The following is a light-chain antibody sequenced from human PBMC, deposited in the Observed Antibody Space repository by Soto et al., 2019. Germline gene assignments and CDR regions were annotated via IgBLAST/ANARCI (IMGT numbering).Light chain of an antibody. V-gene: IGKV4-1*01. J-gene: IGKJ4*01. CDR3: QQYFSSPPT. Sequence: SVVTQCRSPRAASQGERATINCKSSQSVLYSSNNKNYLAWYQQKPGQPPKLLIYWASTRESGVPDRFSGSGSGTDFPLTISSLQAESVAVYCSQQYFSSPPTFGGGTKVDIK. CDR2: WAS. CDR1: QSVLYSSNNKNY.